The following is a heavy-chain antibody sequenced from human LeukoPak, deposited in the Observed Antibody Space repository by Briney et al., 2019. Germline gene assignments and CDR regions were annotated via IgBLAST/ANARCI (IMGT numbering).Heavy chain of an antibody. CDR1: GYTFTGYY. CDR3: ARATDGYNYGHDY. V-gene: IGHV1-2*06. Sequence: ASVKVSCKASGYTFTGYYMHWVQQAPGQGLEWMGRINPNSGGTNYAQKFQGRVTMTRDTSISTAYMGLSRLRSDDTAVYYCARATDGYNYGHDYWGQGTLVTVSS. CDR2: INPNSGGT. J-gene: IGHJ4*02. D-gene: IGHD5-24*01.